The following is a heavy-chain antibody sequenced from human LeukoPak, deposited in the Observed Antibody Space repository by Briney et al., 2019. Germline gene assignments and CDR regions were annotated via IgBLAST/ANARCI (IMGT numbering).Heavy chain of an antibody. D-gene: IGHD6-19*01. CDR1: GFTFSSYA. CDR3: ARRGYTSGWDY. CDR2: ISRGSSTI. J-gene: IGHJ4*02. Sequence: GGSLRLSCAASGFTFSSYAMSWVRQAPGKGLEWVSYISRGSSTIYYADSVKGRFTISRDNAKNSLYLQMNSLRAEDTAVYYCARRGYTSGWDYWGQGALVTVSS. V-gene: IGHV3-48*01.